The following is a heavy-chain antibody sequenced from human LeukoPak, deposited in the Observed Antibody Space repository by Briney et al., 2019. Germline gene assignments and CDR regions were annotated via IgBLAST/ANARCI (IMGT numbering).Heavy chain of an antibody. V-gene: IGHV1-2*02. J-gene: IGHJ4*02. CDR2: INPNSGGT. CDR1: GYTFTGYY. D-gene: IGHD2-2*01. CDR3: ARSSSRTSKADPYYFDY. Sequence: ASVKVSCKASGYTFTGYYMHWVRQAPGQGLEWMGWINPNSGGTNYAQKFQGRVTMTRDTSISTAYMELSRLRSDDTAVYHCARSSSRTSKADPYYFDYWGQGTLVTVSS.